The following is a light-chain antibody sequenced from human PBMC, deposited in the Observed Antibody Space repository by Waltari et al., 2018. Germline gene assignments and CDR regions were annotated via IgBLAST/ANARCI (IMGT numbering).Light chain of an antibody. J-gene: IGLJ1*01. Sequence: QSALTQPPSASGSPGQSVTISFAVTSTDVGGCNYVSWYQHPPGKAPKLIIYEVTKRPSGVPDRFSGSKSGNTASLTVSGLQAEDESDYYCSSYGGSNNFYVFGTGTKVSVL. CDR3: SSYGGSNNFYV. CDR1: STDVGGCNY. V-gene: IGLV2-8*01. CDR2: EVT.